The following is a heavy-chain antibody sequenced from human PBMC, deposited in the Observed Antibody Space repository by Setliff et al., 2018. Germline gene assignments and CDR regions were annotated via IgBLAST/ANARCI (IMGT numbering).Heavy chain of an antibody. D-gene: IGHD2-15*01. CDR1: GGSVSNSGFF. J-gene: IGHJ5*02. CDR3: GRGFSRIEGWGNWFDP. Sequence: TSATLSLTCTVSGGSVSNSGFFWGWLRQAPGKGLEWIGNIYDSGSSNYNASLKSRLIITRDTSKNQISLKLTSVTAADTAVYYCGRGFSRIEGWGNWFDPWGQGILVTVSS. V-gene: IGHV4-39*01. CDR2: IYDSGSS.